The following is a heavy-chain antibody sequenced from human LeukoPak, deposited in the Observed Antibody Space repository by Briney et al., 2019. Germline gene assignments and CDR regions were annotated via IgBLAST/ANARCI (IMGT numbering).Heavy chain of an antibody. CDR1: GYTFTSYG. V-gene: IGHV1-18*01. J-gene: IGHJ4*02. Sequence: ASVKVSCKASGYTFTSYGISWVRQAPGQGLEWMGWISAYNGNTNYAQKLQGRVTMTTDTSTSTAYMELRSLRSDDTAVYYCARTVLLWFGELGNFDYWGQGTLVTVSS. D-gene: IGHD3-10*01. CDR2: ISAYNGNT. CDR3: ARTVLLWFGELGNFDY.